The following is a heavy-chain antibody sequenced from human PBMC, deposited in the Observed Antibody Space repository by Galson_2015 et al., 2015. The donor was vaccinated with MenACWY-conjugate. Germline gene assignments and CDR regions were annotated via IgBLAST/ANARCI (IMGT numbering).Heavy chain of an antibody. CDR2: IWYDGSNK. V-gene: IGHV3-33*06. Sequence: SLRLSCAASGFTFSSYGMHWVRQAPGKGLEWVAVIWYDGSNKYYADSVKGRFTISRDNSKNTLYLQMNSLRAEDTAVYYCAKELVLVVVAARVDYWGQGTLVTVSS. D-gene: IGHD2-15*01. CDR1: GFTFSSYG. CDR3: AKELVLVVVAARVDY. J-gene: IGHJ4*02.